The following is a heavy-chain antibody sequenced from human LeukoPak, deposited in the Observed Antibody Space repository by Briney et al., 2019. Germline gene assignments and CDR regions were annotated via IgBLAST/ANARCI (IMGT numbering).Heavy chain of an antibody. Sequence: GGSLRLSCIASGFTFSSYEMDWVRRAPGKGLEWVSYIGSSGGSRYYADSVKGRFTTSRDNAKNSLYLQMNSLRAEDTAVYYCARDMQGYCSGGSCTAFDSWGPGTLVTVSS. CDR2: IGSSGGSR. D-gene: IGHD2-15*01. J-gene: IGHJ4*02. V-gene: IGHV3-48*03. CDR1: GFTFSSYE. CDR3: ARDMQGYCSGGSCTAFDS.